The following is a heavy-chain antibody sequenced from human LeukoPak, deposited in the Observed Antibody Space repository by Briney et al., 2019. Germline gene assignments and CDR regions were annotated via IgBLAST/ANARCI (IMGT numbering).Heavy chain of an antibody. Sequence: SQTLSLTCTVSGGSISSGGYYWSWIRQHPGKGLEWIGYIYYSGSAYYNPSLKSRVTISVDTSKNQFSLKLSSVTAADTAVYYCAGGIAVADLFDYWGQGTLVTVSS. D-gene: IGHD6-19*01. V-gene: IGHV4-31*03. CDR2: IYYSGSA. J-gene: IGHJ4*02. CDR3: AGGIAVADLFDY. CDR1: GGSISSGGYY.